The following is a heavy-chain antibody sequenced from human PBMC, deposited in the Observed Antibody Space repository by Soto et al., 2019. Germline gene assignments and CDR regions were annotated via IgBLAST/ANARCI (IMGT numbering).Heavy chain of an antibody. Sequence: EVQLVESGGGLDKPGGSLRLSCAASGFTFSSYSMNWVRQAPGKGLEWVSSISSSSSYIYYADSVKGRFTISRDNAKNSLYLQMNSPRTEDTAVYYCARDVGGAAAGSLWFVPWGQGTLVTVSS. J-gene: IGHJ5*02. V-gene: IGHV3-21*01. CDR3: ARDVGGAAAGSLWFVP. CDR1: GFTFSSYS. CDR2: ISSSSSYI. D-gene: IGHD6-13*01.